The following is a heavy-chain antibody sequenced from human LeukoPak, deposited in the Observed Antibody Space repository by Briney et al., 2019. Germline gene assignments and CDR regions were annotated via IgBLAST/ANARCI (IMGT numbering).Heavy chain of an antibody. CDR1: GGTFSSYA. CDR2: IIPIFGIA. Sequence: GASVKVSCKASGGTFSSYAISWVRQAPGQGLEWMGRIIPIFGIANYAQKFQGRVTITADKSTSTAYMELSSLRSEDTAVYYCARGDTMVRGRTDYWGQGTLVTVPS. D-gene: IGHD3-10*01. V-gene: IGHV1-69*04. J-gene: IGHJ4*02. CDR3: ARGDTMVRGRTDY.